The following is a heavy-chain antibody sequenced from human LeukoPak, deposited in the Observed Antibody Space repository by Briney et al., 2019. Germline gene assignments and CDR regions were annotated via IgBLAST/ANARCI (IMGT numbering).Heavy chain of an antibody. J-gene: IGHJ4*02. D-gene: IGHD2-2*01. CDR1: GFTFSSYW. V-gene: IGHV3-74*01. Sequence: GGSLRLSCAASGFTFSSYWMHWVRQAPGKGLVWVSRINSDGTITRYADSVKGRFTISRDNAKNTLHLQMNSLRAEDTAVYYCAREGSSDFDYWGQGTLVTVSS. CDR3: AREGSSDFDY. CDR2: INSDGTIT.